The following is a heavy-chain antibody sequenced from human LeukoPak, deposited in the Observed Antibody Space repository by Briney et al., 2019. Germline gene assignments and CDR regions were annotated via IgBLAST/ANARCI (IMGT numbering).Heavy chain of an antibody. V-gene: IGHV1-8*03. CDR3: ARDRPTWIQLWSPYFDY. Sequence: ASVKVSCKASGYTFTSYDINWVRQATGQGLEWMGWMNPNSGNTGYAQKFQGRVTITRNTSISTAYMELSSLRSEDTAVYYCARDRPTWIQLWSPYFDYWGQGTLVTVSS. CDR1: GYTFTSYD. J-gene: IGHJ4*02. D-gene: IGHD5-18*01. CDR2: MNPNSGNT.